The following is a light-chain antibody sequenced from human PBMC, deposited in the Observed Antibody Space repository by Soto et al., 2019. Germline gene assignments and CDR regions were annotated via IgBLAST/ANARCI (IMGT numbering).Light chain of an antibody. CDR2: AAS. CDR1: QGISSY. Sequence: DIQLTQSPSSLSASVGDRVTITCRASQGISSYLAWYQQKPGKAPKLLIHAASTLQSGVPSRFSGSGSGTEFTLTISSLQPEDFATYYCQQLNNYPRTFGQGTKVDIK. V-gene: IGKV1-9*01. CDR3: QQLNNYPRT. J-gene: IGKJ1*01.